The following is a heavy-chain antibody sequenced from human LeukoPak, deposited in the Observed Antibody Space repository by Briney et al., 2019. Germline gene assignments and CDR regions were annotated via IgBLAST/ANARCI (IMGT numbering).Heavy chain of an antibody. J-gene: IGHJ3*02. CDR2: IKSKTDGGTT. CDR3: TTADGLWFGELLEAFDI. CDR1: GFTFSNAW. D-gene: IGHD3-10*01. V-gene: IGHV3-15*01. Sequence: GGSLRLSCAASGFTFSNAWMSWVRQAPGKGLEWVGRIKSKTDGGTTDYAAPVKGRFIISRDDSKNTLYLQMNSLKTEDTAVYYCTTADGLWFGELLEAFDIWGQGTMVTVSS.